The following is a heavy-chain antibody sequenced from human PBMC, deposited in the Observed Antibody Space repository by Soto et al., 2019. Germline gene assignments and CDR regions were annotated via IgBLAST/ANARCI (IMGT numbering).Heavy chain of an antibody. CDR2: IRSKAYGGTT. CDR1: GFTCGDYS. J-gene: IGHJ2*01. D-gene: IGHD6-13*01. Sequence: PGRPIRLPCTSVGFTCGDYSISWVLPDTGKGLEWVGFIRSKAYGGTTEYAASVKGRFTITIYDSKRLDSLQMNSLKPEDTAFFFRQRTAYEVAARSRHSLLNGSFD. CDR3: QRTAYEVAARSRHSLLNGSFD. V-gene: IGHV3-49*04.